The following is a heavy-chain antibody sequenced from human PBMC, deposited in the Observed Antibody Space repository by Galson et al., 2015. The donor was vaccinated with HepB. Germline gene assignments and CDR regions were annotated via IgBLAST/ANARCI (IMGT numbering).Heavy chain of an antibody. CDR2: IKRDGSEK. CDR1: RFAFSDYC. CDR3: ARGGRSTSYYWEF. V-gene: IGHV3-7*01. Sequence: SLRLSCAASRFAFSDYCMTWGRHSPGKGLEWVATIKRDGSEKFYVDSVEGRFTISRDNARYSLYLQMDNVRGEDTAVYFCARGGRSTSYYWEFWGQGTLVTVSS. J-gene: IGHJ1*01. D-gene: IGHD2-2*01.